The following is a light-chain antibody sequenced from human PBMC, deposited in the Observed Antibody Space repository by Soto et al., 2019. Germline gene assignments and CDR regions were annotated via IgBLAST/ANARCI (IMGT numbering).Light chain of an antibody. Sequence: QSALTQPASVSGSPGQSISISCTGTSSDVGRYNLVSWYQQHPGKAPKLLIYEGSQRPSGISDRFSGSKSGNTASLTISGLQAEDDAHYYCCSYGGARNLIFGGGTKLTVL. CDR2: EGS. CDR1: SSDVGRYNL. V-gene: IGLV2-23*01. CDR3: CSYGGARNLI. J-gene: IGLJ2*01.